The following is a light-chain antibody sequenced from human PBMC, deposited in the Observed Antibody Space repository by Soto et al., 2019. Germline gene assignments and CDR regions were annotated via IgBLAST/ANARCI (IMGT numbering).Light chain of an antibody. CDR2: GTS. CDR1: QSVSRN. Sequence: EIVLTQSPATLSVSPGERATLSCRASQSVSRNLAWYQQKPGQAPRLLIYGTSTRVPGIPARFSGSGSGTEFTLTISSLQSEDFAVYYCQQYYNWPLPFGGGTKVAIK. J-gene: IGKJ4*01. V-gene: IGKV3-15*01. CDR3: QQYYNWPLP.